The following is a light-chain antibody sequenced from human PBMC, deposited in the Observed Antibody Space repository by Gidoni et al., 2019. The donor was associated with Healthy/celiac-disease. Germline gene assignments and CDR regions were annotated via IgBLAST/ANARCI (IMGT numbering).Light chain of an antibody. V-gene: IGLV5-45*01. CDR1: SGINVGTYR. CDR2: YKSDSDK. CDR3: MIWHSSAGV. Sequence: QAVLPQPASLSASPGASASLTCTWGSGINVGTYRIYWYQQQPRSPPQYLLRYKSDSDKQQGSGVTSRFSGSNYASATAGILLISRLQSEDEADYYCMIWHSSAGVFGGGTKLTVL. J-gene: IGLJ3*02.